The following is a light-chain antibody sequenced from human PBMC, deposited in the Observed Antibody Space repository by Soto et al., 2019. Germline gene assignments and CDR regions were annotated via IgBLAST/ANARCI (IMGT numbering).Light chain of an antibody. Sequence: HSALTQPPPASGFPGQSVTISCTGTSSDVGRYDYVSWYQQHPGKAPKLMIYEVTKRPSGVPDRFSGSKSGNTASLTVSGLQAEDEADYYCTSNAGSNIFVFGNGTKVTVL. V-gene: IGLV2-8*01. CDR1: SSDVGRYDY. J-gene: IGLJ1*01. CDR2: EVT. CDR3: TSNAGSNIFV.